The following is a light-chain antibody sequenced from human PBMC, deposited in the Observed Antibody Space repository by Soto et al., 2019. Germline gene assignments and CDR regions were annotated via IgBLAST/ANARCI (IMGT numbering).Light chain of an antibody. J-gene: IGLJ3*02. CDR2: KDI. Sequence: SYELTQPSSVSLSPGQTARITCSGDVLAKKYARWFQQKPGQAPVVVIYKDIERPSGIPERFSGSSSGTTVTLTISGAQVEDEADYYCYSAADNNLVIGGGTKVTVL. V-gene: IGLV3-27*01. CDR3: YSAADNNLV. CDR1: VLAKKY.